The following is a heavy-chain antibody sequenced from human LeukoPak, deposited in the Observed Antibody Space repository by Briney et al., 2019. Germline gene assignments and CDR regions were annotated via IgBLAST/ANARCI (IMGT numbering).Heavy chain of an antibody. CDR1: GFTFSTYA. CDR2: ITTSGAT. D-gene: IGHD6-13*01. CDR3: ATYIAVAED. V-gene: IGHV3-23*01. J-gene: IGHJ4*02. Sequence: GGSLRLSCAASGFTFSTYAMTWVRQAPGKGLEWVSAITTSGATYYTDSVKGRFTISRDNSKDTLYLQMDSLRAEDTAVYYCATYIAVAEDWSQGTLVTVSS.